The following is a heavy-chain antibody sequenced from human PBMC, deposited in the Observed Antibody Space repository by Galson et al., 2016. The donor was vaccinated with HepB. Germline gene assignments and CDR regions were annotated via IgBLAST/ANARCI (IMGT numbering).Heavy chain of an antibody. CDR1: GFTFSDAW. V-gene: IGHV3-15*06. CDR3: STEHLGLTGVIGYYYYYGMDV. D-gene: IGHD3-9*01. Sequence: SLRLSCAASGFTFSDAWMSWVRQAPGKGLEWVGRIKSDTDGGTTHYAAPVKGRFTISRDDSKNTLYLQMISLKSEDTAVYYCSTEHLGLTGVIGYYYYYGMDVWGQGTTVTVSS. J-gene: IGHJ6*02. CDR2: IKSDTDGGTT.